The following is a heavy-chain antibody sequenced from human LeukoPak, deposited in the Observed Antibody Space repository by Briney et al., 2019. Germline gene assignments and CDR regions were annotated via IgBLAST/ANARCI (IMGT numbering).Heavy chain of an antibody. CDR1: GNSISSSYY. CDR3: ARPFCLRQRCYFDF. V-gene: IGHV4-38-2*02. Sequence: SETLSLACTVSGNSISSSYYWGWIRQPPGKGLEWIGSIYHSGSTYYNSSLKSRVTISIDTSKNQFSLKLTSVTAADTAVYYCARPFCLRQRCYFDFWGQGTLVTVSS. D-gene: IGHD3-16*01. J-gene: IGHJ4*02. CDR2: IYHSGST.